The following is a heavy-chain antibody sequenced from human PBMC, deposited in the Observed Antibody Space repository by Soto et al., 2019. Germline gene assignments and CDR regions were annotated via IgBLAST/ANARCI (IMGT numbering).Heavy chain of an antibody. Sequence: QVQLVQSGAEVKKPGASVQVSCKASGYTFTSYGITWVRQAPGQGLEWLGWINTYDGNTNYAQRLEGRVTMTTDTSTSTAYLEVRTLRSDDTAVYYFARDYGSSWFDYWGQGTLVTVSS. CDR3: ARDYGSSWFDY. J-gene: IGHJ4*02. D-gene: IGHD6-13*01. CDR1: GYTFTSYG. V-gene: IGHV1-18*04. CDR2: INTYDGNT.